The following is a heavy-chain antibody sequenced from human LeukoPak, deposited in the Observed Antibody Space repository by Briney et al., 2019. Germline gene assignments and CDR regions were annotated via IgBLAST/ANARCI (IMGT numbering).Heavy chain of an antibody. J-gene: IGHJ6*03. CDR3: ARVAGSYDYYYYMDV. CDR2: INPNSGGT. D-gene: IGHD1-26*01. Sequence: ASVKVSCKASGYTFTGYYMHWVRQAPGQGLEWMGWINPNSGGTNYAQKFQGRVTMTRDTSISTAYMELSRLRSDGTAVYYCARVAGSYDYYYYMDVWGKGTTVTVSS. CDR1: GYTFTGYY. V-gene: IGHV1-2*02.